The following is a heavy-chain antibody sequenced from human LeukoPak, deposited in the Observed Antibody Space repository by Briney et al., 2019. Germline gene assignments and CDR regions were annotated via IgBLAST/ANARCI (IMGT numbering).Heavy chain of an antibody. V-gene: IGHV3-30*18. Sequence: GGSLRLPCAASGFTFSSYGMHWVRQAPGKGLEWVAVISYDGSNKYYADSVKGRFTISRDNSKNTVYLQMNSLRAEDTAVYYCAKDRAYGSGSYWDYWGQGTLVTVSS. D-gene: IGHD3-10*01. CDR2: ISYDGSNK. J-gene: IGHJ4*02. CDR3: AKDRAYGSGSYWDY. CDR1: GFTFSSYG.